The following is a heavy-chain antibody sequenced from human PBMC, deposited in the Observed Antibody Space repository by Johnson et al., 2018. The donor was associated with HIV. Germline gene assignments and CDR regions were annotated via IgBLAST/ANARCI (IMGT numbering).Heavy chain of an antibody. CDR2: ISSSGSTI. D-gene: IGHD4-17*01. CDR1: GFTFSDYY. Sequence: QVQLVESGGGLVKPGGSLRLSCAASGFTFSDYYMSWIRQAPGKGLEWVSYISSSGSTIYYADFVKGRFTISRDNAKKSMYPQMNSLRAEDTALYYCARDSTPWGGDHVGYAFDIWGRGTMVTVSS. J-gene: IGHJ3*02. V-gene: IGHV3-11*04. CDR3: ARDSTPWGGDHVGYAFDI.